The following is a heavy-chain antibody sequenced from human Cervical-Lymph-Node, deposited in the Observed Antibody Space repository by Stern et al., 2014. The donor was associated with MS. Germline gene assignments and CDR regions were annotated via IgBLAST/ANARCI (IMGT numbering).Heavy chain of an antibody. J-gene: IGHJ5*02. CDR3: ARVYYDSSGYSNWFDP. CDR2: IIPIFGTA. D-gene: IGHD3-22*01. CDR1: GGTFSSYA. Sequence: VQLEESGAEVKKPGSSVKVSCKASGGTFSSYAISWVRQAPGQGLEWIGGIIPIFGTANYAQKFQGRVTITADESTSTAYMELSSLRSEDTAVYYCARVYYDSSGYSNWFDPWGQGTLVTVSS. V-gene: IGHV1-69*01.